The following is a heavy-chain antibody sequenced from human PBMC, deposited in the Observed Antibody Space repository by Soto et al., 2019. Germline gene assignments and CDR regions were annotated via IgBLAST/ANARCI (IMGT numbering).Heavy chain of an antibody. V-gene: IGHV1-45*02. D-gene: IGHD1-26*01. Sequence: SVKVSCKASGYTFTSYAMHWVRQAPGQRLEWMGWITPFSGDVHYAQKFQERVTITRDRSINTAYMQMSSLRSEDTAMYFCAGGGAGSGPFTWELPDHWGQGTLVTVSS. CDR2: ITPFSGDV. CDR3: AGGGAGSGPFTWELPDH. J-gene: IGHJ4*02. CDR1: GYTFTSYA.